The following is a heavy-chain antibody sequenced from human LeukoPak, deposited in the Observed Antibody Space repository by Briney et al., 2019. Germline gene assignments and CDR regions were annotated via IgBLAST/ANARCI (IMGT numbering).Heavy chain of an antibody. CDR2: IRSKAYGGTT. V-gene: IGHV3-49*04. D-gene: IGHD2-15*01. CDR3: TRVSGYCSGGSCYSVDY. Sequence: GGSLRPSCTASGFTFGDYAMSWVRQAPGKGLEWVGLIRSKAYGGTTEYAASVKGRFTISRDDSKSIAYLQMNSLKTEDTAVYYCTRVSGYCSGGSCYSVDYWGQGTLVTVSS. CDR1: GFTFGDYA. J-gene: IGHJ4*02.